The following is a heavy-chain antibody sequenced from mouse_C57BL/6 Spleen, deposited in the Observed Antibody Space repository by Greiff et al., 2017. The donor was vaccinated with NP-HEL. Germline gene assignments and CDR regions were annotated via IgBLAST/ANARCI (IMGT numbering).Heavy chain of an antibody. CDR3: ARNRDYGRAWFAY. J-gene: IGHJ3*01. D-gene: IGHD1-1*01. CDR1: GYTFTDYY. V-gene: IGHV1-26*01. Sequence: VQLQQSGPELVKPGASVKISCKASGYTFTDYYMNWVKQSHGKSLEWIGDINPNNGGTSYNQKFKGKATLTVDKSSSTAYMELRSLTSEDSAVYYCARNRDYGRAWFAYWGQGTLVTVSA. CDR2: INPNNGGT.